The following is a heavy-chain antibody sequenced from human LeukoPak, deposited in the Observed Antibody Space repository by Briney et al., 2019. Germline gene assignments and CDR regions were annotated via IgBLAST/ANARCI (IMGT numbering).Heavy chain of an antibody. CDR3: AKDFGVGGYGSGSYDAFDI. V-gene: IGHV3-66*01. CDR2: IYSGGST. CDR1: GFTFSSYW. D-gene: IGHD3-10*01. Sequence: PGGSLRLSCAASGFTFSSYWMSWVRQAPGKGLEWVSVIYSGGSTYYADSVKGRFTISRDNSKNTLYLQMNSLRAEDTAVYYCAKDFGVGGYGSGSYDAFDIWGQGTMVTVSS. J-gene: IGHJ3*02.